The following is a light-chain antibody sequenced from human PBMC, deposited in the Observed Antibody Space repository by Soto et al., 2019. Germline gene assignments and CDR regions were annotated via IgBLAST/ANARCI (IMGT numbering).Light chain of an antibody. CDR2: QAS. CDR1: QSIGRW. V-gene: IGKV1-5*03. Sequence: DIQMTQSPSALSAVVGDRVTITCRASQSIGRWLAWYQKMAGAAPRLLIYQASAVETGVPSRFTGSGSGTEFTLTISSLQPEDFATYYCQHPGTFGQGTTVEIK. CDR3: QHPGT. J-gene: IGKJ1*01.